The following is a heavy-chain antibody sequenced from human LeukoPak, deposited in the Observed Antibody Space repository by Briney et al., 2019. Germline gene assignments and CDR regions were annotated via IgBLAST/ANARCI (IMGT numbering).Heavy chain of an antibody. CDR1: GFTFSNAW. Sequence: GGSLRLSCAASGFTFSNAWMGWVHQAPGKGLEWVGRIKSKTDQGTTDYATPVKGRFTISREDSKNTLYLKMNSLKPEDTAVYYCTTGIQLWFSLFDYGGQGTLVTVSS. V-gene: IGHV3-15*01. D-gene: IGHD5-18*01. CDR2: IKSKTDQGTT. CDR3: TTGIQLWFSLFDY. J-gene: IGHJ4*02.